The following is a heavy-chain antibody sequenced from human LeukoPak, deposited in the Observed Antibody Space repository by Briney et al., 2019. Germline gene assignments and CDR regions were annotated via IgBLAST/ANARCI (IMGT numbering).Heavy chain of an antibody. CDR3: AREEVGGNSDY. Sequence: SETLSLTCAVYGGSLNGHYWSWIRQPPGKGLEWIGSIYYSGSTYYNPSLKSRVTISVDTSKDQFSLKLSSVTAADTAVYYCAREEVGGNSDYWGQGTLVTVSS. CDR1: GGSLNGHY. J-gene: IGHJ4*02. D-gene: IGHD4-23*01. CDR2: IYYSGST. V-gene: IGHV4-34*01.